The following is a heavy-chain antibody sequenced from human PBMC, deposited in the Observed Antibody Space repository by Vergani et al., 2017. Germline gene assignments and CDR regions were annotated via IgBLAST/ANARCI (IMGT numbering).Heavy chain of an antibody. CDR2: IYHSGST. D-gene: IGHD6-13*01. V-gene: IGHV4-38-2*01. CDR3: ASTIYSSSWYGDY. J-gene: IGHJ4*02. Sequence: QVQLVESGGGLVKPSETLSLTCAVSGYSISSGYYWGWIRQPPGKGLEWIGSIYHSGSTYYNPSLKSRVTISVDTSKNQFSLKLSSVTAADTAVYYCASTIYSSSWYGDYWGQGTLVTVSS. CDR1: GYSISSGYY.